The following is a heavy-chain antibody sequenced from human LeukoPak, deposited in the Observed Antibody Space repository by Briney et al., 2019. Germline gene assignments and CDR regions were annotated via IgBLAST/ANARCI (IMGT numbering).Heavy chain of an antibody. J-gene: IGHJ4*02. CDR3: ARLGVGTGH. CDR2: IYTNAST. D-gene: IGHD1/OR15-1a*01. V-gene: IGHV4-61*02. Sequence: SQTLSLTCTVSGGSISTGTYYWSWIRQSAGKGLEWIGRIYTNASTGYNPSLKSRVTISLDTSKNQFSLRLSSVTATDTAVYYCARLGVGTGHWGQGTLVTVSS. CDR1: GGSISTGTYY.